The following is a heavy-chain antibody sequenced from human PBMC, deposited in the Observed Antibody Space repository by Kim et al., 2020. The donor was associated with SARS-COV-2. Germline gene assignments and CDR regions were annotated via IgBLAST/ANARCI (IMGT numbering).Heavy chain of an antibody. CDR3: ARGGYCSSTSCSGWYFDL. J-gene: IGHJ2*01. V-gene: IGHV3-11*05. Sequence: KGRFTISRDNAKNSLYLQMNSLRAEDTAVYYCARGGYCSSTSCSGWYFDLWGRGTLVTVSS. D-gene: IGHD2-2*01.